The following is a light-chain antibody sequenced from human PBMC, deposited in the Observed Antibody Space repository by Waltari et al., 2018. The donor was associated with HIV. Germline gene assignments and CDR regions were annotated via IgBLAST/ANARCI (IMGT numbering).Light chain of an antibody. CDR2: DVT. CDR3: CSYASSTTLDV. V-gene: IGLV2-14*03. J-gene: IGLJ2*01. Sequence: QSALTQPASVSGSPGQSITISCTGTSNDVGGYNYVSWYQQHPGQAPKLKIYDVTTRPSGVPDRCSGSKSGNTASPTISGLQAEDEADYYCCSYASSTTLDVFGGGTKLTVL. CDR1: SNDVGGYNY.